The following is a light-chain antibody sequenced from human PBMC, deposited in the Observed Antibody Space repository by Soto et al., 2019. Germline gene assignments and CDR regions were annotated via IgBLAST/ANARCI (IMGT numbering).Light chain of an antibody. CDR2: ATS. V-gene: IGKV3-15*01. CDR1: QSVGNN. CDR3: QQYSDWPLT. Sequence: EIVVTQSPATLSVSAGERATLSCRASQSVGNNFAWYQQKPGQAPRLLIFATSTRATGVPARFSGSGSGTEFTLTSSSLQSEEFAVYYCQQYSDWPLTFGGGTKVEIE. J-gene: IGKJ4*01.